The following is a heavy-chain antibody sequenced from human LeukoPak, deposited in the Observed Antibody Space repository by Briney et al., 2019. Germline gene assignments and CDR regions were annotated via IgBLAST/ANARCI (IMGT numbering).Heavy chain of an antibody. D-gene: IGHD5-12*01. CDR2: ISGSAGEI. V-gene: IGHV3-23*01. J-gene: IGHJ5*02. CDR3: ASRHPDIASP. Sequence: GGCLRLSCAASGFTFSSYAMSWVRQAPGKGPEWVSSISGSAGEIYYADTVKGRFTISRDNSKNKLYLQMDSLRAEDTAVYYCASRHPDIASPWGQGTLVTVSS. CDR1: GFTFSSYA.